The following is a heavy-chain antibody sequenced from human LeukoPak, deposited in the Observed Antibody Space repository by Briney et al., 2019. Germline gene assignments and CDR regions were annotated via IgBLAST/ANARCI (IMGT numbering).Heavy chain of an antibody. J-gene: IGHJ1*01. V-gene: IGHV3-33*01. Sequence: GGSLRLSCAVSGFTFSSYGMHWVRQAPGKGLEWVAVIWYDGSNKYYADSVKGRFTISRDNSKNTLYLQMNSLRAEDTAVYYCARGIDYYGSASYPLHFQHWGQGTLVTVSS. CDR2: IWYDGSNK. D-gene: IGHD3-10*01. CDR3: ARGIDYYGSASYPLHFQH. CDR1: GFTFSSYG.